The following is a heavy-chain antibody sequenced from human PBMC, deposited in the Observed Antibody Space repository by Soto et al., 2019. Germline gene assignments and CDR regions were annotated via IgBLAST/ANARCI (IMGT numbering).Heavy chain of an antibody. CDR3: AKASVYSSSWYSFDY. CDR2: ISWNSGSI. D-gene: IGHD6-13*01. J-gene: IGHJ4*02. CDR1: GFTFDDYA. Sequence: EVQLVESGGGLVQPGRSLRLSCAASGFTFDDYAMHWVRQAPGKGLEWVSGISWNSGSIGYADSVKGRFTISRDNAKNSLYLQMNSLRAEDTALYYCAKASVYSSSWYSFDYWGQGTLVTVSS. V-gene: IGHV3-9*01.